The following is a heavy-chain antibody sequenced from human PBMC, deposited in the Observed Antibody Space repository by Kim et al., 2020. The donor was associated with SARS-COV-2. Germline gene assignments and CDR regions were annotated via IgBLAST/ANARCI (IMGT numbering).Heavy chain of an antibody. Sequence: SQTLSLTCAISGDSVSSNSAAWNWIRPSPSRGLEWLGRTYYRSKWYNDYAVSVKSRITINPDTSKNQFSLQLNSVTPEDTAVYYCARDVYCSSTSCYSSSGFDPWGQGTLVTVSS. D-gene: IGHD2-2*01. CDR1: GDSVSSNSAA. CDR3: ARDVYCSSTSCYSSSGFDP. V-gene: IGHV6-1*01. J-gene: IGHJ5*02. CDR2: TYYRSKWYN.